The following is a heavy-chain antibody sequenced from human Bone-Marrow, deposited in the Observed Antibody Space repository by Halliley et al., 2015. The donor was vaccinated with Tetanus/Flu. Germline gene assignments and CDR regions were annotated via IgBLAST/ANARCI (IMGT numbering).Heavy chain of an antibody. D-gene: IGHD3-22*01. J-gene: IGHJ6*02. Sequence: GSTYYADSVKGRFPISRDNSKNTLYLQMNSLRVEDTAVYYCVRDDSFYDSSEPYHSDYHGMDVRGPGTTVAVSS. V-gene: IGHV3-23*01. CDR2: GST. CDR3: VRDDSFYDSSEPYHSDYHGMDV.